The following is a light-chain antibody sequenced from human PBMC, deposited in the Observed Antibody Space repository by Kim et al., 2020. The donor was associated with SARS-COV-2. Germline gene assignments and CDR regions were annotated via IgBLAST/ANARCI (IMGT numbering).Light chain of an antibody. CDR3: QQYGSSPAT. CDR1: QTVTSNY. CDR2: GAS. J-gene: IGKJ1*01. V-gene: IGKV3-20*01. Sequence: AQGERATLSCRASQTVTSNYLAWYQQKPGQAPRLIIYGASSRATGISDRFSGSGSGTDFTLTISRLEPEDFAVYYCQQYGSSPATFGQGTKVDIK.